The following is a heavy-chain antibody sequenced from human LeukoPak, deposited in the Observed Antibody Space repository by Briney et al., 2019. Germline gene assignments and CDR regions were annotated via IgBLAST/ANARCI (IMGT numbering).Heavy chain of an antibody. V-gene: IGHV4-34*01. CDR1: GGSFSGYY. CDR3: ARGLLTRVIFFDY. Sequence: SETLSLTCAVYGGSFSGYYWSWIRQPPGKGLEWIGEINHSGSTNYNPSLKSRVTISVDTSKNQFSLKLSSVTAADTAVYYCARGLLTRVIFFDYWGQGTLVTVSS. D-gene: IGHD3-10*01. J-gene: IGHJ4*02. CDR2: INHSGST.